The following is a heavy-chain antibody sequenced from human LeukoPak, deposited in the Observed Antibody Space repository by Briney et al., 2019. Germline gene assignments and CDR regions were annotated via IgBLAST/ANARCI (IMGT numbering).Heavy chain of an antibody. J-gene: IGHJ4*01. V-gene: IGHV3-48*03. CDR3: ARVSRGSDDLDY. CDR1: GFTFSSYE. CDR2: ISSSGTTV. Sequence: PGGPLRLSCAASGFTFSSYEINWVRQAPGKGLPGVSYISSSGTTVHYAESVKGRVTISRDNAKSSPYLQMNRLRVEDTAVYYCARVSRGSDDLDYWGQGTLVTVSS. D-gene: IGHD1-26*01.